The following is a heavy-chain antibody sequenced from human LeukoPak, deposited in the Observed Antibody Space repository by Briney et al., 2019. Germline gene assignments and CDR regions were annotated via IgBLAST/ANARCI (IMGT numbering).Heavy chain of an antibody. J-gene: IGHJ4*02. V-gene: IGHV3-9*01. D-gene: IGHD1-26*01. CDR3: VKDSPPRYSGSPPAY. Sequence: GRSLRLSCAASGFTFNGYAMHWVRQAPGKGLEWVSGISWNSGRIGYADSVKGRFTISRDNAKNSLYLQMNSLRADDTAVYYCVKDSPPRYSGSPPAYWGQGTLVTVSS. CDR2: ISWNSGRI. CDR1: GFTFNGYA.